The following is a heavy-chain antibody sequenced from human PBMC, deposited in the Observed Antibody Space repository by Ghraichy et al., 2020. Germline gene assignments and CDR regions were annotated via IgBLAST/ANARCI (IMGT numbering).Heavy chain of an antibody. CDR1: GFTFSSYA. V-gene: IGHV3-23*01. CDR3: AKDRRITMVRGVLTNWFDP. CDR2: ISGSGGST. D-gene: IGHD3-10*01. J-gene: IGHJ5*02. Sequence: GESLNISCAASGFTFSSYAMSWVRQAPGKGLEWVSAISGSGGSTYYADSVKGRFTISRDNSKNTLYLQMNSLRAEDTAVYYCAKDRRITMVRGVLTNWFDPWGQGTLVTVSS.